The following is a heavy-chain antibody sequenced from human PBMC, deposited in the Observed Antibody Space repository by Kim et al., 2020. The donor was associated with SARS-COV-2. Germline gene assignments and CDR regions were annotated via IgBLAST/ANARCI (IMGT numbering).Heavy chain of an antibody. Sequence: GGSLRLSCAASGFTFSSYAMHWVRQAPGKGLEWVSVISYVGGSQYYADSVKGRFTISRDNSKNTVYLQMNSLRTEDTAVYYCAKDGQVSALTFLEYWGQGTLVTVSS. CDR2: ISYVGGSQ. CDR3: AKDGQVSALTFLEY. CDR1: GFTFSSYA. V-gene: IGHV3-30-3*01. D-gene: IGHD6-6*01. J-gene: IGHJ4*02.